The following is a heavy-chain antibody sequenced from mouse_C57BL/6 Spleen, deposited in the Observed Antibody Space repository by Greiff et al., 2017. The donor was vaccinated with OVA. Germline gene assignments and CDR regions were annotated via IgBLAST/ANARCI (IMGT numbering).Heavy chain of an antibody. D-gene: IGHD1-1*01. CDR3: ARVVFTTVVAEDY. CDR2: IDPNSGGT. V-gene: IGHV1-72*01. J-gene: IGHJ2*01. Sequence: QVQLQQPGAELVKPGASVKLSCKASGYTFTSYWMHWVKQRPGRGLEWIGRIDPNSGGTKYNEKFKSKATLTVDKPSSTAYMQLSSLTSEVSAVDYCARVVFTTVVAEDYWGQGTTLTVSS. CDR1: GYTFTSYW.